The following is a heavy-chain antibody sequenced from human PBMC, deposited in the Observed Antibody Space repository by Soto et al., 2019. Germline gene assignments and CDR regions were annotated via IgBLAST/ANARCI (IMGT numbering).Heavy chain of an antibody. J-gene: IGHJ6*02. D-gene: IGHD6-13*01. V-gene: IGHV4-39*01. CDR3: ARRGSSWYSGYYGMDV. CDR2: IYYSGST. CDR1: GGSISSSSYY. Sequence: SETLSLTCTVSGGSISSSSYYWGWIRQPPGKGLEWIGSIYYSGSTYYNPSLKSRVTISVDTSKNQFSLKLSSVTAADTAVYYCARRGSSWYSGYYGMDVWGQGTTVTVSS.